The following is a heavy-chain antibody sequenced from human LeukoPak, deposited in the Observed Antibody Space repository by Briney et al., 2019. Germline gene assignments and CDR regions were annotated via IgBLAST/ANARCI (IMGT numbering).Heavy chain of an antibody. J-gene: IGHJ4*02. V-gene: IGHV3-23*01. Sequence: GGSLRLSCAASGFTFSSYAMSWVRQAPGKGLEWVSATSGSGGSTYYADSVKGRFTISRDNSKNTLYLQMNSLRAEDTAVYYCAKGGLEYSSSWYYFDYWGQGTLVTVSS. D-gene: IGHD6-13*01. CDR3: AKGGLEYSSSWYYFDY. CDR1: GFTFSSYA. CDR2: TSGSGGST.